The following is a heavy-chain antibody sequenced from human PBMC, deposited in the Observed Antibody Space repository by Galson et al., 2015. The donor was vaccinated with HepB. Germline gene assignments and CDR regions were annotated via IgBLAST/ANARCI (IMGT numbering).Heavy chain of an antibody. CDR2: ISYSSMTI. V-gene: IGHV3-48*02. CDR3: ARAYYDLNTFSYYFDS. Sequence: SLRLSCAGSGFNLGNYNMHWVRQAPGKGLEWISYISYSSMTIPYADSVKGRFIISRHNADNSLYLQMNNLRDEDTAVYYCARAYYDLNTFSYYFDSWGQGTLVTVSS. J-gene: IGHJ4*02. D-gene: IGHD3-22*01. CDR1: GFNLGNYN.